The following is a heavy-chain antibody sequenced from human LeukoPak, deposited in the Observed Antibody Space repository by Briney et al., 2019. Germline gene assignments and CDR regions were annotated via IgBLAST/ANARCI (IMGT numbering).Heavy chain of an antibody. Sequence: GASVKVSCKASGYTFTSYAMHWVRQAPGQRREWMGWINAGNGNTKYSQKFQGRVTITRDTSASTAYMELSRLRSDDTAVYYCARATSYYYYGMDVWGQGTTVTVSS. J-gene: IGHJ6*02. CDR3: ARATSYYYYGMDV. CDR2: INAGNGNT. CDR1: GYTFTSYA. D-gene: IGHD1-1*01. V-gene: IGHV1-3*01.